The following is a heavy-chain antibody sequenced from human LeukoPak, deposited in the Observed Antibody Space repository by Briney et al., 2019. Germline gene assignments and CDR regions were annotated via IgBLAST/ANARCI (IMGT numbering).Heavy chain of an antibody. CDR1: GFTVSSNY. Sequence: GGSLRLSCAASGFTVSSNYMSWVRQAPGKGLEWVSVIYSGGSTYYADSVKGRFTISRDNSKNTLYLQMNSLRAEDTAVYYCARGLYSGSWRRSPEFDYWGQGTLVTVSS. J-gene: IGHJ4*02. V-gene: IGHV3-53*01. CDR3: ARGLYSGSWRRSPEFDY. D-gene: IGHD1-26*01. CDR2: IYSGGST.